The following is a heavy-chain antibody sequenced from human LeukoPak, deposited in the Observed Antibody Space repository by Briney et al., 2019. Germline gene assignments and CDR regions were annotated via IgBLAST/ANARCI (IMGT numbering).Heavy chain of an antibody. Sequence: PGGSLRLSXAASGFTFDDYAMHWVRQAPGKGLEWVSLISWDGGSTYYADSVKGRFTISRDNSKNSLYLQMNSLRAEDTALYYCAKGEGYDFWSGYPPPMDVWGKGTTVTVSS. CDR2: ISWDGGST. CDR3: AKGEGYDFWSGYPPPMDV. CDR1: GFTFDDYA. D-gene: IGHD3-3*01. J-gene: IGHJ6*03. V-gene: IGHV3-43D*03.